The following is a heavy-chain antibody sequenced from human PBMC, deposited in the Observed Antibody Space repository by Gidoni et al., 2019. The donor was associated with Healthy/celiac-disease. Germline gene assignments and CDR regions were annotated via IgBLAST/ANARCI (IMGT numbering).Heavy chain of an antibody. Sequence: PGQGLEWMGGIIPIFGTANYAQKFQGRVTITADESTSTAYMELSSLRSEDTAVYYCARGPGNWNSFLTYAFDIWGQGTMVTVSS. CDR2: IIPIFGTA. J-gene: IGHJ3*02. D-gene: IGHD1-7*01. CDR3: ARGPGNWNSFLTYAFDI. V-gene: IGHV1-69*01.